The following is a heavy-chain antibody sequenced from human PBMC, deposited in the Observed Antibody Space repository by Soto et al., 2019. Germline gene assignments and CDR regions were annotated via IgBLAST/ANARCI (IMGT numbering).Heavy chain of an antibody. J-gene: IGHJ4*02. Sequence: SETLSLTCTVSGGSISSYYWSWIRQPPGKGLEWIGYIYYSGSTNYNPSLKSRVTISVDTSKNQFSLKLSSVTAADTAVYYCARLKYNWNDVVPYFDYWGQGTLVTVSS. CDR3: ARLKYNWNDVVPYFDY. CDR2: IYYSGST. D-gene: IGHD1-20*01. V-gene: IGHV4-59*08. CDR1: GGSISSYY.